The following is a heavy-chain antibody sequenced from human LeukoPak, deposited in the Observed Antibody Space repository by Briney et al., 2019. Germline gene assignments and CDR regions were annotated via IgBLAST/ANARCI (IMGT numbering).Heavy chain of an antibody. V-gene: IGHV3-21*01. CDR2: ISSSSSYI. CDR3: ARDIVATIDYYYYYYGMDV. Sequence: GSLRLSCAASGFTFSSYSMNWVRQAPGKGLEWVSSISSSSSYIYYADSVKGRFTISRDNAKNSLYLQMNSLRAEDTAVYYCARDIVATIDYYYYYYGMDVWGQGTTVTVSS. D-gene: IGHD5-12*01. CDR1: GFTFSSYS. J-gene: IGHJ6*02.